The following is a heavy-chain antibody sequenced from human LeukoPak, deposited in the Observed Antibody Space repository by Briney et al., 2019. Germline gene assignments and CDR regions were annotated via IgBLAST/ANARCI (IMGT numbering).Heavy chain of an antibody. D-gene: IGHD4-17*01. CDR2: IIPIFGIA. V-gene: IGHV1-69*04. CDR1: GGTFSSYA. CDR3: ARDPHYGDYLNPEGYYYYGMDV. Sequence: SVKVSCKASGGTFSSYAISWVRQAPGQGLEWMGRIIPIFGIANYAQKFQGRVTITADKSTSTAYMELSSLRSEDTAVYYCARDPHYGDYLNPEGYYYYGMDVWGQGTTVTVSS. J-gene: IGHJ6*02.